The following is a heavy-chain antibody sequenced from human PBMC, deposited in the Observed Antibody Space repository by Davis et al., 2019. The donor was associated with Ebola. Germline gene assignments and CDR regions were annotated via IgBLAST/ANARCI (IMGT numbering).Heavy chain of an antibody. J-gene: IGHJ6*02. CDR1: GGSISSSSYY. V-gene: IGHV4-39*07. CDR3: ARTYYDFWSGLSQMGMDV. Sequence: GSLRLSCTVSGGSISSSSYYWGWIRQPPGKGLEWIGEINHSGSTNYNPSLKSRVTISVDTSKNQFSLKLSSVTAADTAVYYCARTYYDFWSGLSQMGMDVWGQGTTVTVSS. CDR2: INHSGST. D-gene: IGHD3-3*01.